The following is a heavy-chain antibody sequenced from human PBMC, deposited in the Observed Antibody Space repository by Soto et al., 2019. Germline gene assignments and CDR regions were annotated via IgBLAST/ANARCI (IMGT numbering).Heavy chain of an antibody. D-gene: IGHD3-3*01. V-gene: IGHV3-48*01. J-gene: IGHJ4*02. CDR2: ISSSSSTI. CDR3: ARGRGFLEWLLCY. Sequence: EVQLVESGGGLVQPGGSLRLSCAASGFTFSSYSMNWVRQAPGKGLEWVSYISSSSSTIYYADSVKGRFTISRDNAKNPLYLQMNSLRAEYTAVYYCARGRGFLEWLLCYWGQGTLVTVST. CDR1: GFTFSSYS.